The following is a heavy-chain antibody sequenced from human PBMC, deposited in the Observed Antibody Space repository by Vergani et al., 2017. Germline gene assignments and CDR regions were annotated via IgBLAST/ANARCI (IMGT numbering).Heavy chain of an antibody. CDR3: ARERPYQLRWFDP. Sequence: QVQLVQSGAEVKKPGASVQVSCKASGYTFTNYYMHWVRQAPGQGLEWMGRINPNSGGTNYAQKFQGRVTMTRDTSISTAYMELSRLRSDDTAVYYCARERPYQLRWFDPWGQGTLVTVSS. CDR1: GYTFTNYY. J-gene: IGHJ5*02. D-gene: IGHD2-2*01. V-gene: IGHV1-2*06. CDR2: INPNSGGT.